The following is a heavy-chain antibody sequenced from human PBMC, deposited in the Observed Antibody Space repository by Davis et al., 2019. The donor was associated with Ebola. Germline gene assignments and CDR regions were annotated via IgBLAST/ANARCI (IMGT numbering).Heavy chain of an antibody. V-gene: IGHV4-59*08. CDR3: ARSDRSGSYPFDY. D-gene: IGHD1-26*01. CDR2: IYYSGST. CDR1: GGSINTYY. Sequence: MPSETLSLTCTVSGGSINTYYWSWIRQPPGKGLEWIGYIYYSGSTNYNPSLKSRVTISVDTSKNQFSLKLSSVTAADTAVYYCARSDRSGSYPFDYWGQGTLVTVSS. J-gene: IGHJ4*02.